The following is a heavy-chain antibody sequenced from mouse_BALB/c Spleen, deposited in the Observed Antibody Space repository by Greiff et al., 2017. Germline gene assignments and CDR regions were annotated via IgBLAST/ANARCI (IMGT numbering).Heavy chain of an antibody. V-gene: IGHV5-17*02. CDR1: GFTFSSFG. CDR3: ARYYYGSRIAMDY. CDR2: ISSGSSTI. J-gene: IGHJ4*01. D-gene: IGHD1-1*01. Sequence: EVQVVESGGGLVQPGGSRKLSCAASGFTFSSFGMHWVRQAPEKGLEWVAYISSGSSTIYYADTVKGRFTISRDNPKNTLFLQMTSLRSEDTAMYYCARYYYGSRIAMDYWGQGTSVTVSS.